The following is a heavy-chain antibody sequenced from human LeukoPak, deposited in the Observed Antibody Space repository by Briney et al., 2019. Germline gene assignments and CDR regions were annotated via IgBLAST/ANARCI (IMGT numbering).Heavy chain of an antibody. V-gene: IGHV3-30*18. J-gene: IGHJ5*02. CDR3: AKSDRKFGLQDPHWFDP. Sequence: GGSLRLSCAASGFTFSDYGMHWVRQAPGKGLEWVAVISYDGSNKYYADSVKGRFTISRDNSKNTLYLQMNSLRAEDTAVYYCAKSDRKFGLQDPHWFDPWGQGTLVTVSS. CDR1: GFTFSDYG. CDR2: ISYDGSNK. D-gene: IGHD4-11*01.